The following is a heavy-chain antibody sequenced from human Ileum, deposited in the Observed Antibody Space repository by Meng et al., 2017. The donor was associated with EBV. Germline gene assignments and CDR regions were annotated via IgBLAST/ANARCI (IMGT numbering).Heavy chain of an antibody. CDR1: GYIFTSYA. D-gene: IGHD3-9*01. Sequence: LLVHSGAEGKNPGASVKVSCKASGYIFTSYAMHWVGQATGQRLEWMGWINAGNGNTKYSQKFQGRVTITRDTSASTAYMELSSLRSEDTAVYYCARDYDILTGYYNVMGWFDPWGQGTLVTVSS. CDR2: INAGNGNT. J-gene: IGHJ5*02. CDR3: ARDYDILTGYYNVMGWFDP. V-gene: IGHV1-3*01.